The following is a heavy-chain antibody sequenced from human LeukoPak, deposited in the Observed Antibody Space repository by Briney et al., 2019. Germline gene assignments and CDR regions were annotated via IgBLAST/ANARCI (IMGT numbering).Heavy chain of an antibody. D-gene: IGHD4-17*01. V-gene: IGHV4-59*01. Sequence: SETLSLTCTVSGGSISSYYWSWIRQPPGKGLEWIGYIYYSGSTNYNPSLKSRVTISVDTSKNQFSLKLSSVTAADTAVYYCARDYGDQGWLDPWGQGTLVTVSS. CDR2: IYYSGST. J-gene: IGHJ5*02. CDR1: GGSISSYY. CDR3: ARDYGDQGWLDP.